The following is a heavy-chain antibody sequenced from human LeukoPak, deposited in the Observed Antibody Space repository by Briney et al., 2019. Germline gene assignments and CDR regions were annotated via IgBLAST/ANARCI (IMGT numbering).Heavy chain of an antibody. J-gene: IGHJ4*02. V-gene: IGHV1-69*05. CDR2: IIPIFGTA. D-gene: IGHD1/OR15-1a*01. CDR3: ARGSRGRTLDY. Sequence: ASVRVSCKASGGTFSSYAISWVRQAPGQGLEWMGGIIPIFGTANYAQKFQGRVTITTAESTSTAYMELSSLRSEDTAVYYCARGSRGRTLDYWGQGTLVTVSS. CDR1: GGTFSSYA.